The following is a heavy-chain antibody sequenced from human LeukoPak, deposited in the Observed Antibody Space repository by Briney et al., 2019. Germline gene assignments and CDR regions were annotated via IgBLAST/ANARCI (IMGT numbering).Heavy chain of an antibody. V-gene: IGHV1-18*01. Sequence: ASVKVSCKASGYTFTSYGISWVRQAPGQGLEWMGWISAYNGNTNYAQKLQGRVTMTTDTSTSTAYMELRSLRSEDTAVYYCARVLGYCSSTSCYGDNWFDPWGQGTLVTVSS. CDR2: ISAYNGNT. CDR1: GYTFTSYG. D-gene: IGHD2-2*01. CDR3: ARVLGYCSSTSCYGDNWFDP. J-gene: IGHJ5*02.